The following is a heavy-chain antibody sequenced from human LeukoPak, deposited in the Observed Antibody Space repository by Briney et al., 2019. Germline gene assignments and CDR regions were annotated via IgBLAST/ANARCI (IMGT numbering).Heavy chain of an antibody. CDR2: INHSGST. CDR3: ARGGHDYVWGSYRSHYYYMDV. D-gene: IGHD3-16*02. CDR1: GGSFSGYY. Sequence: SETTSLTCAVYGGSFSGYYWRWIRQPPGKGLEWIGEINHSGSTNYNPSLKSRVTISVDTSKNQFSLKLTSVTAADTAVYYCARGGHDYVWGSYRSHYYYMDVWGKGTTVTVS. J-gene: IGHJ6*03. V-gene: IGHV4-34*01.